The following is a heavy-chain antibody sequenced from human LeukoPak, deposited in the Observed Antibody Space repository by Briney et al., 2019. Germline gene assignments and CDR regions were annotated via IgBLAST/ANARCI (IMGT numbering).Heavy chain of an antibody. J-gene: IGHJ5*02. V-gene: IGHV3-30*02. CDR3: AKDPHDYDDYPPANWFDP. CDR1: GFTFSSYG. CDR2: IRYDGSNK. D-gene: IGHD4-17*01. Sequence: TGGSLRLSCAASGFTFSSYGMHWVRQAPGKGLEWVAFIRYDGSNKYYADSVKGRFTISRDNSKNTLYLQMNSLRAEDTAVYYCAKDPHDYDDYPPANWFDPWGQGTLVTVSS.